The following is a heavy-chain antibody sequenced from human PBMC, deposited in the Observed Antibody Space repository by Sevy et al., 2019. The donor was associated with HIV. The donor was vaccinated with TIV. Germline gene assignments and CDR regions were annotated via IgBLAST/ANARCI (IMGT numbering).Heavy chain of an antibody. CDR1: GGTFSSYA. CDR3: ARAQLRFLEWLSWFDP. Sequence: ASVKVSCKASGGTFSSYAISWVRQAPGQGLEWMGGIIPIFGTANYAQKFQGRVTITADESTSTAYMELSCLRSEDTAVYYCARAQLRFLEWLSWFDPWGQGTLVTVSS. D-gene: IGHD3-3*01. CDR2: IIPIFGTA. V-gene: IGHV1-69*13. J-gene: IGHJ5*02.